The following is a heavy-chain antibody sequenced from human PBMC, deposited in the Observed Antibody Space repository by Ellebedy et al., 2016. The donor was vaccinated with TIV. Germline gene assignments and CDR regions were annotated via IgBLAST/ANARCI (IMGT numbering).Heavy chain of an antibody. CDR3: ARGESIGEWLVGGFDY. J-gene: IGHJ4*02. V-gene: IGHV3-33*08. Sequence: PGGSLRLSCAASGFTFSSYGMHWVRQAPGKGLEWVAVIWYDGSNKYYADSVKGRFTISRDNSKNTLYLQMNSLRAEDTAVYYCARGESIGEWLVGGFDYWGQGTLVTVSS. D-gene: IGHD6-19*01. CDR2: IWYDGSNK. CDR1: GFTFSSYG.